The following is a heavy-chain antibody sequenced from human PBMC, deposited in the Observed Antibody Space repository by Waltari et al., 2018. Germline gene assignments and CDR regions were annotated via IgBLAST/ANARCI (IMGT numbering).Heavy chain of an antibody. D-gene: IGHD2-21*01. Sequence: QVQLQESGPGLVKPSETLSLTCTVSGGSISSYYWSWIRQPAGKGLEWIGRIYTSGSTNYNPSLKSRVTMSVDTSKNQFSLKLSSVTAADTAVYYCARGPYCGGDCYWGVAFDIWGQGTMVTVSS. J-gene: IGHJ3*02. CDR2: IYTSGST. CDR3: ARGPYCGGDCYWGVAFDI. CDR1: GGSISSYY. V-gene: IGHV4-4*07.